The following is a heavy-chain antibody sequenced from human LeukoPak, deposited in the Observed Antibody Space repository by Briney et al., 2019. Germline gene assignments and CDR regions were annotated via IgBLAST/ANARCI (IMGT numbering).Heavy chain of an antibody. CDR2: IRYDGSNK. CDR1: GFTFSSYG. V-gene: IGHV3-30*02. D-gene: IGHD1-26*01. CDR3: ARSTGGSYCY. J-gene: IGHJ4*02. Sequence: GGSLRLSCAASGFTFSSYGMHWVRQAPGKGLEWVAFIRYDGSNKYYADSVKGRFTISRDNSKNTLYLHVNSLRPEDTAVYYCARSTGGSYCYWGQGTLVTVSS.